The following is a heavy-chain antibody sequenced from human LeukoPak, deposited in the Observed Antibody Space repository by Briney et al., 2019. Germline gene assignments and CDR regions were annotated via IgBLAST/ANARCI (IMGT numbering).Heavy chain of an antibody. CDR2: IIPIFGIA. CDR3: ARECITMVRGVHGRVCDY. CDR1: GGTFSSYA. V-gene: IGHV1-69*04. D-gene: IGHD3-10*01. J-gene: IGHJ4*02. Sequence: GSSVKVSCKASGGTFSSYAISWVRQAPGQGLEWMGRIIPIFGIANYAQKFQGRVTITADKSTSTAYMELSSLRSEDTAVYYCARECITMVRGVHGRVCDYWGQGTLVTVSS.